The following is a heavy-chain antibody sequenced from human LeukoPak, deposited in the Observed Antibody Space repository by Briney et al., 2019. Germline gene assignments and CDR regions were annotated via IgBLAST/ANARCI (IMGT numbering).Heavy chain of an antibody. CDR3: TRDRGAYNLYDY. D-gene: IGHD1-1*01. CDR2: IKQDGGEK. CDR1: GFTFSNYW. Sequence: PGGSLRLSCAASGFTFSNYWMSWVRQAPGKGLEWVANIKQDGGEKLYVDSVKGRFTISRDNAKNSLYLQMNSLRAEDTAVYYCTRDRGAYNLYDYWGQGTLVTVSS. J-gene: IGHJ4*02. V-gene: IGHV3-7*01.